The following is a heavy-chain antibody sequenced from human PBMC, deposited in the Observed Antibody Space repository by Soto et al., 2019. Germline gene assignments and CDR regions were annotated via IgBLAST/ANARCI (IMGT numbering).Heavy chain of an antibody. Sequence: GGSLRLSCAASGFTFSSYGMHWVRQAPGKGLEWVAVIWYDGSNKYYADSVKGRFTISRDNSKNTLYLQMNSLRAEDTAVYYCARGYREMATITDAFDIWGQGNPGHRLL. CDR1: GFTFSSYG. CDR2: IWYDGSNK. V-gene: IGHV3-33*01. CDR3: ARGYREMATITDAFDI. D-gene: IGHD3-16*02. J-gene: IGHJ3*02.